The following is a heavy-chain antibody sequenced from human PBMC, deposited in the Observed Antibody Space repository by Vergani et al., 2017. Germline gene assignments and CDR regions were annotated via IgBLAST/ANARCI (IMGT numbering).Heavy chain of an antibody. D-gene: IGHD1-14*01. J-gene: IGHJ6*03. Sequence: QVQLVESGGGVVQPGRSLRLSCAASGFTFSSYAMHWVRQAPGKGLEWVAVISYDGGNKYYADSVKGRFTISRDNSKNTLYLQMNSLRAEDTAVYYCARGGRXESPSRNYYYYMDVWGKGTTVTVSS. CDR1: GFTFSSYA. V-gene: IGHV3-30-3*01. CDR2: ISYDGGNK. CDR3: ARGGRXESPSRNYYYYMDV.